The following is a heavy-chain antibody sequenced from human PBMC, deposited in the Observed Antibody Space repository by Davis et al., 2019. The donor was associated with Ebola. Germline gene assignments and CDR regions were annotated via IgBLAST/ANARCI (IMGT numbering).Heavy chain of an antibody. J-gene: IGHJ6*02. V-gene: IGHV1-46*01. D-gene: IGHD2-15*01. CDR3: ARVCGSCYLWVWDYGMDV. CDR2: INPSGGST. Sequence: AASVKVSCKASGYTFTSYYMHWVRQAPGQGLEWMGIINPSGGSTSYAQKFQGRVTMTRDTSTSTVYMELSSLRSEDTAVYYCARVCGSCYLWVWDYGMDVWGQGTTVTVSS. CDR1: GYTFTSYY.